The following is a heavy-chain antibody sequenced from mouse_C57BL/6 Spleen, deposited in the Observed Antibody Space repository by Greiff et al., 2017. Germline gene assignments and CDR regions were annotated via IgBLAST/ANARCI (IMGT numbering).Heavy chain of an antibody. CDR2: IYPGDGDT. CDR1: GYAFSSYW. CDR3: SRPVVATVDY. V-gene: IGHV1-80*01. D-gene: IGHD1-1*01. Sequence: VQLQQSGAELVKPGASVKISCKASGYAFSSYWMNWVKQRPGKGLEWIGQIYPGDGDTNYNQKFKGKANLTAVTSASTAYMELSSLPNEDSAVYYYSRPVVATVDYWGQGTTLTVSS. J-gene: IGHJ2*01.